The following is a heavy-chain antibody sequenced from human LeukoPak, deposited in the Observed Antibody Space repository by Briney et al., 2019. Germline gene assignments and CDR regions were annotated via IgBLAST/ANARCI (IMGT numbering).Heavy chain of an antibody. CDR3: ARRRGLAAAGIDY. V-gene: IGHV4-39*01. D-gene: IGHD6-13*01. CDR2: IYYSGST. J-gene: IGHJ4*02. CDR1: GGSISSSSYY. Sequence: PSETLSLTCTVSGGSISSSSYYWGWIRQPPGKGLEWIGSIYYSGSTYYNPSLKSRVTISVDTSKNQFSLKLSSVTAADTAVYYCARRRGLAAAGIDYWGQRTLVTVSS.